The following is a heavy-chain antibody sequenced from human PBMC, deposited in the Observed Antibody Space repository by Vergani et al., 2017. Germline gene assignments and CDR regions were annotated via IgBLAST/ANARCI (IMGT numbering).Heavy chain of an antibody. V-gene: IGHV1-3*01. J-gene: IGHJ6*02. CDR3: ERGQEAIRGVTGFHYYWYGLDV. CDR1: GYTFTSYA. D-gene: IGHD3-10*01. CDR2: INAGNGNT. Sequence: QVQLVQSGAAVKKPGASVKVSCKASGYTFTSYAMHWVRQAPGQRLEWMGWINAGNGNTKYSQKFQGRVTITRDTSASTAYMELSSLRSEDTAVYYCERGQEAIRGVTGFHYYWYGLDVWGQGSTVTVSS.